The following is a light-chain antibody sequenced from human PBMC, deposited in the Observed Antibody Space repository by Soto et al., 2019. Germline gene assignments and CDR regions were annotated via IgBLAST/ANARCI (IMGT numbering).Light chain of an antibody. V-gene: IGKV1-9*01. CDR1: QAIGTY. J-gene: IGKJ4*01. CDR3: QQLHTYLLT. Sequence: DIQLTQSPSFLSASIGDIVTITCRASQAIGTYLAWYQQKPGKAPNLLVYAASTLHSGVPSRFSGSGSGTEFPLTITSLQPEDVATYYCQQLHTYLLTFGGGTKVQIK. CDR2: AAS.